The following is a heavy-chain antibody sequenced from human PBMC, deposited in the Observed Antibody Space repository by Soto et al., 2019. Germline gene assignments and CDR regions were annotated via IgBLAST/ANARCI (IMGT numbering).Heavy chain of an antibody. CDR2: ISSSSSYI. CDR1: GFTFSSYS. CDR3: ARDQEDYSAFDI. D-gene: IGHD2-15*01. V-gene: IGHV3-21*01. J-gene: IGHJ3*02. Sequence: PGGSLRLSCAASGFTFSSYSMNWVRQAPGKGLEWVSSISSSSSYIYYADSVKGRFTISRDNAKNSLYLQMNSLRAEDTAVYYCARDQEDYSAFDIWGQGTMVTVSS.